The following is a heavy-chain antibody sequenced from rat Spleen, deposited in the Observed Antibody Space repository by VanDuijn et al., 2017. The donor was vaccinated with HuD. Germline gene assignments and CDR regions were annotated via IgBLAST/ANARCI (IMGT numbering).Heavy chain of an antibody. Sequence: EVQLVEYGGGLVQPGRSLKLSCVASGFTFNYYWMTWIRQAPGKGLEWVASITNAGGGTHYPDSVKGRFTISRDVAKSTLYLQMNNLRSEDTATYYCARHGYTTDYYRYFDFWGPGTMVTVSS. V-gene: IGHV5-31*01. CDR2: ITNAGGGT. D-gene: IGHD1-6*01. CDR3: ARHGYTTDYYRYFDF. J-gene: IGHJ1*01. CDR1: GFTFNYYW.